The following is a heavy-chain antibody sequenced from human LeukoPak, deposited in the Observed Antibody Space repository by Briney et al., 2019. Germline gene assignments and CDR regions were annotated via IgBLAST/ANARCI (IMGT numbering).Heavy chain of an antibody. D-gene: IGHD5-18*01. CDR1: GHSFTRYW. CDR3: SRADGYTYGPTPFGD. CDR2: IYPSDSDT. J-gene: IGHJ4*02. Sequence: EESLKISCKASGHSFTRYWIGWVRQMPGKGLEWMGIIYPSDSDTRYSPSFQGQVTISADKSISTAYLQWSNLKASDTAMYYCSRADGYTYGPTPFGDWGQGTLVAVSS. V-gene: IGHV5-51*01.